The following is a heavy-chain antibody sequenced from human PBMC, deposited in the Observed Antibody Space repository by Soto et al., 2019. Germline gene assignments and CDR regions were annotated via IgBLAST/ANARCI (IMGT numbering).Heavy chain of an antibody. Sequence: EVQLLESGGGLVQPGGSLRLSCAASGFTFSSYAMSWVRQAPGKGLEWVSAISGSGGSTYYADSVKGRFTISRDNSKNTLYLQMNSLRAEDTAVDYCAKDNLNYYDSSGLDYWGQGTLVTVSS. CDR1: GFTFSSYA. J-gene: IGHJ4*02. D-gene: IGHD3-22*01. CDR2: ISGSGGST. V-gene: IGHV3-23*01. CDR3: AKDNLNYYDSSGLDY.